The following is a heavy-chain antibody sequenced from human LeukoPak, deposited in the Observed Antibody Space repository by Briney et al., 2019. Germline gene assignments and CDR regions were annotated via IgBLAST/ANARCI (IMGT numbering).Heavy chain of an antibody. J-gene: IGHJ4*02. CDR3: ARDPSYYDSTRRYFDY. V-gene: IGHV1-69*13. CDR1: GGTFSSYA. D-gene: IGHD3-22*01. CDR2: IIPIFGTA. Sequence: GASVKVSCKASGGTFSSYAISWVRQAPGQGLEWMGGIIPIFGTANYAQKFQGRVTITADESTSTAYMELSSLRSEDTAVYYCARDPSYYDSTRRYFDYWAREPWSPSPQ.